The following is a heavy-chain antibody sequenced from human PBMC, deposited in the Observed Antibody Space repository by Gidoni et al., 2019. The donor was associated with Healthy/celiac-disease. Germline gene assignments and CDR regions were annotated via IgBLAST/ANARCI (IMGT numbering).Heavy chain of an antibody. CDR3: ARSRGYSSSSYFDY. D-gene: IGHD6-6*01. V-gene: IGHV3-11*06. J-gene: IGHJ4*02. Sequence: QVQLVESGGGLVKPGGSLRLSFAASGFTFSDFYMSWIRQAPGKGLEWVSYNSSSSSYTNYADSVKGRFTISRDNAKNSLYLQMNSMRAEDTAVYYCARSRGYSSSSYFDYWGQGTLVTVSS. CDR1: GFTFSDFY. CDR2: NSSSSSYT.